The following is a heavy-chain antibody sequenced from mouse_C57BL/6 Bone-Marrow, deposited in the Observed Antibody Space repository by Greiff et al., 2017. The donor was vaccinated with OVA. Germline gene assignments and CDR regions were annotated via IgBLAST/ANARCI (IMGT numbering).Heavy chain of an antibody. CDR2: INPGSGGT. D-gene: IGHD4-1*01. V-gene: IGHV1-54*01. CDR3: ARDWDVDAMDY. Sequence: VQGVESGAELVRPGTSVKVSCKASGYAFTNYLIEWVKQRPGQGLEWIGVINPGSGGTNYNEKFKGKATLTADKSSSTAYMQLSSLTSEDSAVYFCARDWDVDAMDYWGQGTSVTVSS. J-gene: IGHJ4*01. CDR1: GYAFTNYL.